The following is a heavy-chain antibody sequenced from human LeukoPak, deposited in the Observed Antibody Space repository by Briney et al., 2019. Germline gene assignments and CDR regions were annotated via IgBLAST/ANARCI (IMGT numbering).Heavy chain of an antibody. CDR2: IYSGGST. CDR3: ARDTVTTFRFRDYYYYGMDV. V-gene: IGHV3-53*01. CDR1: GFTVSTNY. J-gene: IGHJ6*02. D-gene: IGHD4-17*01. Sequence: SGGSLRLSCAASGFTVSTNYMNWVRQAPGKGLEWVSVIYSGGSTYYADSVKGRFTISRDNSKNTLYLQMNSLRAEDTAVYYCARDTVTTFRFRDYYYYGMDVWGQGTRVTVSS.